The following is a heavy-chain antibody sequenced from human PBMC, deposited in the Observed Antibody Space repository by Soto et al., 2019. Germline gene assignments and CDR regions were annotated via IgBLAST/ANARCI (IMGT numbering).Heavy chain of an antibody. J-gene: IGHJ5*02. D-gene: IGHD6-19*01. CDR3: ARVAGFDP. Sequence: PSETLSLACAVYGGSASCYYWSWIRQPPGKGLEWIGEINHSGSTNYNPSLKSRVTISVDTSKNQFSLKLSSVTAADTAVYYCARVAGFDPWGQGTLVTFSS. CDR1: GGSASCYY. V-gene: IGHV4-34*01. CDR2: INHSGST.